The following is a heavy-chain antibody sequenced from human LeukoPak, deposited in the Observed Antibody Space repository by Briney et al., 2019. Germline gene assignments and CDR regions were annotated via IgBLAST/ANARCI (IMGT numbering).Heavy chain of an antibody. CDR2: INAGNGNT. D-gene: IGHD6-6*01. Sequence: GASVKVSCKASGYTFTSYGISWVRQAPGQRLEWMGWINAGNGNTKYSQKFQGRVTITRDTSASTAYMELSSLRSEDTAVYYCARVGAARQLNWFDPWGQGTLVTVSS. J-gene: IGHJ5*02. V-gene: IGHV1-3*01. CDR1: GYTFTSYG. CDR3: ARVGAARQLNWFDP.